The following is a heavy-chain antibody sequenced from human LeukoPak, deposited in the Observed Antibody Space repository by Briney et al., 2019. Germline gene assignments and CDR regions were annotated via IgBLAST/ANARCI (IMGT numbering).Heavy chain of an antibody. V-gene: IGHV4-59*08. CDR3: ARHGLVAPEFDP. J-gene: IGHJ5*02. CDR1: GGSISSSY. CDR2: IYYSGIT. D-gene: IGHD2-2*01. Sequence: SEILSLTCTVSGGSISSSYWSWIRQPPGKGLEWIGYIYYSGITNYNPSLKSRVTISVDTSKNQFSLKLSSVTAADTAVYYCARHGLVAPEFDPWGQGTLVTVSS.